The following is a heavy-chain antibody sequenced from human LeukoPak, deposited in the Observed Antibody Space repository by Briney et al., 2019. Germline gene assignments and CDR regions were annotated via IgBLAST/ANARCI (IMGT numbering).Heavy chain of an antibody. CDR3: ARLLVYGSGAEAFDY. J-gene: IGHJ4*02. CDR1: GFTLNIYG. V-gene: IGHV3-23*01. Sequence: GGSLRLSCAASGFTLNIYGINWVRQAPGKGLEWVSSISNSDGSTYYADSVKGRFIISRDNSKNTVYLQMNSLRAEDTAVYYCARLLVYGSGAEAFDYWGQGALVTVSS. CDR2: ISNSDGST. D-gene: IGHD3-10*01.